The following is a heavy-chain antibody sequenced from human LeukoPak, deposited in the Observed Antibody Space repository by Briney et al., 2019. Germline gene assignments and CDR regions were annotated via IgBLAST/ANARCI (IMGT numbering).Heavy chain of an antibody. J-gene: IGHJ4*02. CDR3: AARIAAGAYYFDY. V-gene: IGHV3-21*06. Sequence: GGSLRLSCAASGFTFRSYSMNWVRQAPGKGLEWVSSITSSSSNIYYADSVKGRFTISRDNAKNSLYLQMDSLRPEDTAIYYCAARIAAGAYYFDYWGQGSLVTVSS. D-gene: IGHD6-13*01. CDR2: ITSSSSNI. CDR1: GFTFRSYS.